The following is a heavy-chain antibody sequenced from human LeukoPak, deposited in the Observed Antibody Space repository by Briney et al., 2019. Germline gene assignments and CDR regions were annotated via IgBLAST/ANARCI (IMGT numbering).Heavy chain of an antibody. D-gene: IGHD3-10*01. CDR1: GGSISSGDYY. J-gene: IGHJ6*03. Sequence: SQTLSLTCTVSGGSISSGDYYWSWIRQPPGKGLEWIGYIYYSGSTYYNPSLKSRVTISVDTSENQFSLKLSSVTAADTAVYYCARHSSRRGSGSYYRYYYYYMDVWGKGTTVTVSS. CDR3: ARHSSRRGSGSYYRYYYYYMDV. V-gene: IGHV4-30-4*01. CDR2: IYYSGST.